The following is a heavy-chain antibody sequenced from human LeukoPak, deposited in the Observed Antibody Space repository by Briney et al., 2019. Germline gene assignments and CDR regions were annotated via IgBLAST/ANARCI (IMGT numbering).Heavy chain of an antibody. CDR3: ARDGGAYYYYGIDV. CDR2: IYTSGST. D-gene: IGHD3-16*01. V-gene: IGHV4-4*07. J-gene: IGHJ6*02. Sequence: SETLSLTCTVSGGSISSYYWSWIRQPAGKGLEWLGRIYTSGSTNYNPSLKSRVTMSVDTSKNQFSLKLSAVTAADTAVYYCARDGGAYYYYGIDVWGQGTTVTVSS. CDR1: GGSISSYY.